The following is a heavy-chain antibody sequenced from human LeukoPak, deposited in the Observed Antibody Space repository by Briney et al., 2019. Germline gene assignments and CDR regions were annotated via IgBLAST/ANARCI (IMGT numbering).Heavy chain of an antibody. Sequence: SETLSLTCTVSGGSISNYYWSWIRQPPGKGLKWIGYIYYSGSTNYNPSLKSRVTISVDTSKNQFSLKLNSVTAADTAVYYCARRAYGSGSFNRYYFDYWGQGTLVAVSS. D-gene: IGHD3-10*01. CDR1: GGSISNYY. CDR3: ARRAYGSGSFNRYYFDY. CDR2: IYYSGST. V-gene: IGHV4-59*08. J-gene: IGHJ4*02.